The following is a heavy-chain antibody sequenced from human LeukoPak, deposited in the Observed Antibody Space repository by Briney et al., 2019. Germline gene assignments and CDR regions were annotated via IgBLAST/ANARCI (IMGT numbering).Heavy chain of an antibody. D-gene: IGHD2-15*01. CDR1: RFTFRNYG. CDR2: IWYDGSNQ. CDR3: ARTGYCSGGSCYSNFDY. Sequence: GGSLRLSCAASRFTFRNYGMHWVRQAPGKGLEWVAVIWYDGSNQVYADSVKGRFTVSRDNSKNTLYLQMNSLRAEDTAVYYCARTGYCSGGSCYSNFDYWGQGTLATVSS. V-gene: IGHV3-33*01. J-gene: IGHJ4*02.